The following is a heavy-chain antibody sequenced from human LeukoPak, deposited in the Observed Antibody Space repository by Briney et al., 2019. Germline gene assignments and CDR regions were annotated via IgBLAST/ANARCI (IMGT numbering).Heavy chain of an antibody. D-gene: IGHD2/OR15-2a*01. CDR3: VKRILLADKFDF. J-gene: IGHJ4*02. CDR2: IRYDGTID. CDR1: GFTFSTFG. V-gene: IGHV3-30*02. Sequence: GGSLRLSCAASGFTFSTFGMHWVRQAPGKDLEWVAFIRYDGTIDHYADSVKGRFTISRDNSKNTLYLQMNSLRVEDTAVYHCVKRILLADKFDFWGQGTLVTVSS.